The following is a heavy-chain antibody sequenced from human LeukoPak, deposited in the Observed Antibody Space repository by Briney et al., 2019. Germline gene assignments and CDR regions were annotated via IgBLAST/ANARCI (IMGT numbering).Heavy chain of an antibody. D-gene: IGHD2-15*01. Sequence: GGSLRLSCAASGFTFSNAWMSWVRQAPGKGLEWVGRIKSKPAGGTTDHAASVKGRFTISRDDSKNTLYLQMNSLKTEDTAVYYCTTHGSPSDFDYWGQGTLVTVSS. J-gene: IGHJ4*02. CDR3: TTHGSPSDFDY. CDR1: GFTFSNAW. CDR2: IKSKPAGGTT. V-gene: IGHV3-15*01.